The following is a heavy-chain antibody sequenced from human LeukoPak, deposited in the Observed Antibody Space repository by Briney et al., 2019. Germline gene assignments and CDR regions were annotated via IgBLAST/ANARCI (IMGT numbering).Heavy chain of an antibody. Sequence: PSETLSLTCTVSGGSISGFYWSWIRQPPGKGLEWIAYMSYSGSTNYNPSLKSRVTILLDTSKKQFSLRMTSVSAADTAVYYCARDTGYSSSWYAFDMWGQGTLVTVSS. CDR3: ARDTGYSSSWYAFDM. CDR1: GGSISGFY. CDR2: MSYSGST. J-gene: IGHJ3*02. V-gene: IGHV4-59*01. D-gene: IGHD6-13*01.